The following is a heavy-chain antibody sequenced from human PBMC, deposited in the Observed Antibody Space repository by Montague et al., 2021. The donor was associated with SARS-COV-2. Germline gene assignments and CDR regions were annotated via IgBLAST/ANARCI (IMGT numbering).Heavy chain of an antibody. D-gene: IGHD4-17*01. CDR2: XDWDEDQ. V-gene: IGHV2-70*01. CDR1: GFSPNTSGMC. Sequence: PALVKPTQTLTLTCTFSGFSPNTSGMCVSWIRQPPGKALEWLALXDWDEDQYYSTSLKTRLTISKDTSKNQVVLTMTNMDPIDTATYYCARSYGDYRDSYFDYWGQGTLDTVSS. CDR3: ARSYGDYRDSYFDY. J-gene: IGHJ4*02.